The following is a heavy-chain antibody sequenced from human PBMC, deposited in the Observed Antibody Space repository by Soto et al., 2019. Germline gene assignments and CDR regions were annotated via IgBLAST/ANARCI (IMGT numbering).Heavy chain of an antibody. CDR2: ISGSGGST. J-gene: IGHJ1*01. D-gene: IGHD3-22*01. CDR1: GFTFSSYA. Sequence: EVQLLESGGGLVQPGGSLRLSCAASGFTFSSYAMSWVRQAPGKGLEWVSAISGSGGSTYYADSVKGRFTISRDNSKNTLYLQMNSLRAEDTAGYYCAKGDYYDSSGYGYFQHWGQGTLVTVSS. V-gene: IGHV3-23*01. CDR3: AKGDYYDSSGYGYFQH.